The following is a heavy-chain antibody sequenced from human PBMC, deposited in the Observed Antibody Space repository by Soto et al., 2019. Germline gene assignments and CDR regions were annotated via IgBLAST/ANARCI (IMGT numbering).Heavy chain of an antibody. V-gene: IGHV4-59*08. CDR3: ARQSCSSTSCYSWVSWFDP. J-gene: IGHJ5*02. D-gene: IGHD2-2*01. CDR1: GGSISSYY. CDR2: IYYSGST. Sequence: SEPLSLTCTVSGGSISSYYWSWIRQPPGKGLEWIGYIYYSGSTKYNPSLKSRVTISVDTSKNQLSLKLSSVTAADTAVYYCARQSCSSTSCYSWVSWFDPWGQGTLVTVSS.